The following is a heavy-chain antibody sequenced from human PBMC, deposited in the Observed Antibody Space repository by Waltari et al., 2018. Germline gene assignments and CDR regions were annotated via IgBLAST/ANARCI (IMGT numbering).Heavy chain of an antibody. CDR3: ARNSAHDYRQDTYGMDV. D-gene: IGHD4-4*01. Sequence: QVQLQQWGAGLLKPSETLSLTCAVYGGSFSGYYWSWIRQPPGKGLEWIGEINHSGSTNYNPSLKSRVTMTTDTSTSTAYMELRSLRSDDTAVYYCARNSAHDYRQDTYGMDVWGQGTTVTVSS. CDR2: INHSGST. CDR1: GGSFSGYY. V-gene: IGHV4-34*01. J-gene: IGHJ6*02.